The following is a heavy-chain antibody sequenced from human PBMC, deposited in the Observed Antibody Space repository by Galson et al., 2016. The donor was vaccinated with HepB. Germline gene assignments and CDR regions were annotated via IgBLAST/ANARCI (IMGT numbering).Heavy chain of an antibody. D-gene: IGHD2-2*01. CDR1: GFTFRDYG. CDR3: VQGSTAPAV. CDR2: ISRSGDST. J-gene: IGHJ6*04. Sequence: LRLSCAASGFTFRDYGMTWVRQAPGKGLEVVSSISRSGDSTDYADSVKSRFTISRDNSKNTLSLQMNSLTADDTAIYYCVQGSTAPAVWGKGTTVTVTS. V-gene: IGHV3-23*01.